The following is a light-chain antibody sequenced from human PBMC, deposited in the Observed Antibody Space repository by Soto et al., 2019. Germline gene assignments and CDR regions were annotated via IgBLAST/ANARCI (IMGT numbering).Light chain of an antibody. CDR3: QQYNDWPSIT. V-gene: IGKV3-15*01. Sequence: EIVMTQSPGTLSVFPGERATLSCRASQSVSSNLAWYQQKPGQAPRLLIYGASTRATGIPARFSGSGSGTEFTLTISSLQSEDFAVYYCQQYNDWPSITFGQGTRLEIK. CDR1: QSVSSN. CDR2: GAS. J-gene: IGKJ5*01.